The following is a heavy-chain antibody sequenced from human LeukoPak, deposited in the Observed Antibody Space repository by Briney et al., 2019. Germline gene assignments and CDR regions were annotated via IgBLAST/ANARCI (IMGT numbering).Heavy chain of an antibody. Sequence: SETLSLTCTVSGGSISSSGYYWGWLRQPPGKGLEWIGYIYYSGSTNYNPSLKSRVTISVDTSKNQFSLKLSSVTAADTAVYYCARGGVASPRAFDIWGQGTMVTVSS. J-gene: IGHJ3*02. CDR3: ARGGVASPRAFDI. CDR2: IYYSGST. D-gene: IGHD2-2*01. V-gene: IGHV4-61*08. CDR1: GGSISSSGYY.